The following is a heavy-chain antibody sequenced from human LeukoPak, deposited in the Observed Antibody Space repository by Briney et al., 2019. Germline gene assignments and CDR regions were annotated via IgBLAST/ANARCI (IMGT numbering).Heavy chain of an antibody. CDR3: TRSSGWNGEFDY. CDR1: GFNFAEYE. J-gene: IGHJ4*02. V-gene: IGHV3-49*03. Sequence: GGSLRLSCTGSGFNFAEYEISWFRQAPGKGLEWVGLVRSKPFGVTTQYAASVKGRFTVSRDDSKSIAYLQMNSLKPEDTNIYYCTRSSGWNGEFDYWGPGTLVTVSS. D-gene: IGHD6-19*01. CDR2: VRSKPFGVTT.